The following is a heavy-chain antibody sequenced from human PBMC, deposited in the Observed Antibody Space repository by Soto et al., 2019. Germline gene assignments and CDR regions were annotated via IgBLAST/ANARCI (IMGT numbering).Heavy chain of an antibody. Sequence: PGGSLRLSCAAYGFTFSSYWMHWVRQAPGKGLVWVSRINSDGSSTSYADSVKCRFTISRDNAKNTLYLQMNSLRAEDPVVYYCARGFVAGDDSSGYYYDKYFEYWGQGTLVNVSS. CDR1: GFTFSSYW. D-gene: IGHD3-22*01. V-gene: IGHV3-74*01. CDR2: INSDGSST. CDR3: ARGFVAGDDSSGYYYDKYFEY. J-gene: IGHJ4*02.